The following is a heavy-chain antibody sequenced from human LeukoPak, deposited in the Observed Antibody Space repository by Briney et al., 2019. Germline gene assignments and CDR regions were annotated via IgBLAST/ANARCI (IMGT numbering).Heavy chain of an antibody. CDR2: INPSGGST. V-gene: IGHV1-46*01. Sequence: GASVKVSCKASGYTFTSYYMHWVRQAPGQGLEWMGIINPSGGSTSYAQKFQGRVTMTRDTSTSTAYMELRSLRSDDTAVYYCARDLAYCGGDCQRGNWFDPWGQGTLVTVSS. D-gene: IGHD2-21*02. J-gene: IGHJ5*02. CDR3: ARDLAYCGGDCQRGNWFDP. CDR1: GYTFTSYY.